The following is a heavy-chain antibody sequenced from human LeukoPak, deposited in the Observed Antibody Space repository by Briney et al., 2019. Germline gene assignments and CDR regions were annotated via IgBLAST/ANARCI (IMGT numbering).Heavy chain of an antibody. D-gene: IGHD6-19*01. J-gene: IGHJ4*02. CDR2: ISGSGGST. V-gene: IGHV3-23*01. CDR3: AKDVLSAVAGKISYYFDY. Sequence: GGSLRLSCAASGFTFSSYAMSWVRQAPGKGLEWVSAISGSGGSTYYADSVKGRFTISRDNSKNTLYLQMNSLRAEDTAVYYCAKDVLSAVAGKISYYFDYWGQGTLVTVSS. CDR1: GFTFSSYA.